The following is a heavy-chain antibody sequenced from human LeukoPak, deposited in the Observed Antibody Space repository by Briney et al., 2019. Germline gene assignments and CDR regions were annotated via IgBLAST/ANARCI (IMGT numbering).Heavy chain of an antibody. CDR2: ISTGGSYI. J-gene: IGHJ6*02. CDR3: ARAPHYYGSGSYSPGGMDV. D-gene: IGHD3-10*01. CDR1: GFTFTSYS. V-gene: IGHV3-21*04. Sequence: GGSLRLSCAASGFTFTSYSMNWVRQAPGKGLEWVSSISTGGSYIYYADSVKGRSTISRDNAKNSLYLQMNSLRAEDTAVYYCARAPHYYGSGSYSPGGMDVWGQGTTVTVSS.